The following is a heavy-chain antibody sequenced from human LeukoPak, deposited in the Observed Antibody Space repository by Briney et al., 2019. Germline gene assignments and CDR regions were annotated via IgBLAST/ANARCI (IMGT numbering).Heavy chain of an antibody. Sequence: ASVKVSCKASGYTFTSYYMHWVRQAPGQGLEWMGIINPSGGSTSYAQKFQGRVTMTRDTSTSTVYMELSSLRSEDTAVYYCARGYRWPVKPGAYYFDYWGQGTLVTVSS. J-gene: IGHJ4*02. V-gene: IGHV1-46*01. D-gene: IGHD1-14*01. CDR1: GYTFTSYY. CDR2: INPSGGST. CDR3: ARGYRWPVKPGAYYFDY.